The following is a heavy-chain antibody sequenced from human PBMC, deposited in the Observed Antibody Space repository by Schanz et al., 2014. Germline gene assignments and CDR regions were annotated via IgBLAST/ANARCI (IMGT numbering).Heavy chain of an antibody. Sequence: QVQLVQSGAEVKKPGSSVKVSCKASGGTFSSYTISWVRQAPGQGLEWMGRIIPILGIANYAQNFQGRVTITADKSTSTAYMDVSSLRSEDTAVYYCARDQSPYTNSSDVRYFDYWGQGSLVTVSS. CDR2: IIPILGIA. CDR3: ARDQSPYTNSSDVRYFDY. V-gene: IGHV1-69*08. J-gene: IGHJ4*02. D-gene: IGHD6-6*01. CDR1: GGTFSSYT.